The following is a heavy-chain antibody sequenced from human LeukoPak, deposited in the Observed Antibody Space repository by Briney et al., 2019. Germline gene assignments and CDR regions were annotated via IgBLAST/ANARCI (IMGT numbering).Heavy chain of an antibody. D-gene: IGHD3-3*01. CDR2: ISAYSGYT. Sequence: ASVKVSCKTSGYTFTSYGISWVRQAPGQGLEWMGWISAYSGYTNYAQKLQGRVTMTTDTSSSTAYMELRSLRSDDTAVYYCARDTIFGGASSAFDIWGQGTMVTVSS. J-gene: IGHJ3*02. CDR3: ARDTIFGGASSAFDI. CDR1: GYTFTSYG. V-gene: IGHV1-18*01.